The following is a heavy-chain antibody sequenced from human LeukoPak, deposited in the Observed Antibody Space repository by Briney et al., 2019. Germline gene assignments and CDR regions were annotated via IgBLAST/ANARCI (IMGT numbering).Heavy chain of an antibody. D-gene: IGHD4-17*01. CDR1: GYSFTRYW. CDR3: ARRTPYGVSPYYFDY. V-gene: IGHV5-10-1*01. J-gene: IGHJ4*02. Sequence: GESLKISCKGSGYSFTRYWITWVRQMPGKGLEWMGRIDPSDSYTNYSPSFQGHVTISADKSISTAYLQWSSLKASDTAIYYCARRTPYGVSPYYFDYWGQGSLVTVSS. CDR2: IDPSDSYT.